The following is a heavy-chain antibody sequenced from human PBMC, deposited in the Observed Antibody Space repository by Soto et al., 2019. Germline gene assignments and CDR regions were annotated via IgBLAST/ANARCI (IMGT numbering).Heavy chain of an antibody. Sequence: QLHLVQSGAVVKKPGASVTVSCSASGYPVTAYYMHWVRQAPGRGLEWMGGINPATGAAKCTQTFQGRDTMARDTSTSTFFMEVSGPTSGGTAVFYCARGGGVGVAGSAAFDMWGQGTLVTVSS. CDR2: INPATGAA. CDR3: ARGGGVGVAGSAAFDM. J-gene: IGHJ3*02. D-gene: IGHD3-3*01. V-gene: IGHV1-2*02. CDR1: GYPVTAYY.